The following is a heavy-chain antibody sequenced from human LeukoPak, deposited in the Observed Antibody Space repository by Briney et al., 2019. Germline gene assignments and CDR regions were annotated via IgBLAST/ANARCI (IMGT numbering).Heavy chain of an antibody. CDR3: ARGLLTIIRGVRFDY. J-gene: IGHJ4*02. V-gene: IGHV3-7*01. CDR2: IKQDGSEK. Sequence: PGGSLRLSCAASGFTFSNYWMSWVRQAPGKGLEWVANIKQDGSEKYYVDSVKGRFTISRDNAKNSLYLQMNSLRAEDTAVYYCARGLLTIIRGVRFDYWGQGALVTVSS. CDR1: GFTFSNYW. D-gene: IGHD3-10*01.